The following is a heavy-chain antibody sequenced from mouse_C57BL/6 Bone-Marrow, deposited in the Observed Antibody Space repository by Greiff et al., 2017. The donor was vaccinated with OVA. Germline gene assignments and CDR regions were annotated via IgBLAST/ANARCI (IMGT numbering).Heavy chain of an antibody. D-gene: IGHD1-1*01. CDR2: IWSGGST. J-gene: IGHJ3*01. CDR1: GFSLTSYG. CDR3: AGGSRFAY. Sequence: VQLQQSGPGLVQPSQSLSITCTVSGFSLTSYGVHWVRQSPGKGLEWLGVIWSGGSTDYNAAFISRLSISKDNSKRQVFFKMNSLQADDTAIYYCAGGSRFAYWGQGTLVTVSA. V-gene: IGHV2-2*01.